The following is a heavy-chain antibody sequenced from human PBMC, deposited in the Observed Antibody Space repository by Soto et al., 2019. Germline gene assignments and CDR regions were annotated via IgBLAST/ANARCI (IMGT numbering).Heavy chain of an antibody. V-gene: IGHV1-18*04. CDR3: ARDNGYYDL. J-gene: IGHJ4*02. Sequence: GASVKVSCKXSGYTFSSYSINWVRQAPGQGLEWMAWISTYSGNTHYAERVQGRVTVTLDKSARTAFMEMRGLTADDTAVYFRARDNGYYDLWGQGTLVTVS. CDR1: GYTFSSYS. CDR2: ISTYSGNT.